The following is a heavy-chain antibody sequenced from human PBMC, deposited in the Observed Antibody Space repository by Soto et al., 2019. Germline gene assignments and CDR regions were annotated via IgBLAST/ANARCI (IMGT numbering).Heavy chain of an antibody. CDR1: GGTFSSYA. Sequence: QVQLVQSGAEVKKPGSSVKVSCKASGGTFSSYAISWVRQAPGQGLEWMGGIIPIFGTANYAQKFQGRVTITADESTSTAYMELSSLRSENTAVYYCARDRVVAPDYYYYGMDVWGQGTTVTVSS. V-gene: IGHV1-69*12. CDR2: IIPIFGTA. D-gene: IGHD2-15*01. CDR3: ARDRVVAPDYYYYGMDV. J-gene: IGHJ6*02.